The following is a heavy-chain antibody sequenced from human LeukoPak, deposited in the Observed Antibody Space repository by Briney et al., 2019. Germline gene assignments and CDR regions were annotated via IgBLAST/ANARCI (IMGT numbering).Heavy chain of an antibody. CDR2: INHSGST. V-gene: IGHV4-34*01. CDR3: ARGGKSRYCSSTSCSASYYYYYMDV. CDR1: GGSFSGYY. Sequence: SETLSLTCAVYGGSFSGYYWSWIRQPPGKGLEWIGEINHSGSTNYNPSLKRRVTISVDTSKNQFSLKLSSVTAADTAVYYCARGGKSRYCSSTSCSASYYYYYMDVWGKGTTVTVSS. D-gene: IGHD2-2*01. J-gene: IGHJ6*03.